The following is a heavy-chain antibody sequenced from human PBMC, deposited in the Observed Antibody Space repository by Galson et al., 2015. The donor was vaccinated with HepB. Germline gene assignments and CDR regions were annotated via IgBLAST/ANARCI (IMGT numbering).Heavy chain of an antibody. CDR3: ARDLDDFWSGYYRGPGDY. J-gene: IGHJ4*02. CDR2: ISYDGSNK. Sequence: SLRLSCAASGFTFSSYAMHWVRQAPGKGLEWVAVISYDGSNKYYADSVKGRFTISRDNSKNTLYLQMNSLRAEDTAVYYCARDLDDFWSGYYRGPGDYWGQGTLVTVSS. V-gene: IGHV3-30*04. CDR1: GFTFSSYA. D-gene: IGHD3-3*01.